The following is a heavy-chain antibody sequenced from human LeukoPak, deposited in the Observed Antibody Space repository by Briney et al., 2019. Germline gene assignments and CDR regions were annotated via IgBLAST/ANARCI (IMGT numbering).Heavy chain of an antibody. J-gene: IGHJ4*02. V-gene: IGHV1-18*01. CDR3: AREGPRSVENYFDY. Sequence: ASVKVSCKASGYTFTTYGITWVRQAPGQGLEWMGGISAYNGNTNYAQKLQGRATMTTDTSTRTAYMELRSLRSDDTAVYYCAREGPRSVENYFDYWGQGTLVTVSS. CDR1: GYTFTTYG. D-gene: IGHD5-24*01. CDR2: ISAYNGNT.